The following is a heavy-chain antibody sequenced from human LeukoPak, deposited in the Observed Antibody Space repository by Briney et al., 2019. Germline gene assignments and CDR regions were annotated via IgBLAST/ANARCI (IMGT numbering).Heavy chain of an antibody. D-gene: IGHD6-19*01. CDR3: ARDRQWLVLDY. J-gene: IGHJ4*02. CDR1: GFTFSSYG. V-gene: IGHV3-33*01. Sequence: PGGSLRLSCAASGFTFSSYGMHWVRQAPGKGLEWVAVIWYDGSNKYYADSVKGRFTISRDNSKNTLYLQMNSLRAEDTAVYYCARDRQWLVLDYWGQGTLVTVSS. CDR2: IWYDGSNK.